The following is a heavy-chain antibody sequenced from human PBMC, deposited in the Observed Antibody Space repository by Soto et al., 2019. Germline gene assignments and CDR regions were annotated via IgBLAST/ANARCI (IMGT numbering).Heavy chain of an antibody. CDR3: ARDPARDGNGWHYFDL. CDR2: IKQDGNEK. Sequence: EVQLVESGGGLVQPGGSLRLSCEASGFSFNAYCMNWVRQTPGGGLELVANIKQDGNEKYYVASVKGRFTISRDNAKNSLYLQMNGLTAEDTAVYFCARDPARDGNGWHYFDLWGQGTLVTVSS. J-gene: IGHJ4*02. D-gene: IGHD6-19*01. CDR1: GFSFNAYC. V-gene: IGHV3-7*05.